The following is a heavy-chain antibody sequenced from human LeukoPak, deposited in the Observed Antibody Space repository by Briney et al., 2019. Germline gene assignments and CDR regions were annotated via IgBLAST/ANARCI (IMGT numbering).Heavy chain of an antibody. V-gene: IGHV3-74*01. CDR3: AGGYNWFDL. CDR1: GFTFSSYW. D-gene: IGHD2-2*01. CDR2: INTDGSTA. J-gene: IGHJ5*02. Sequence: GGSLRLSCVASGFTFSSYWMNWARQAPGKGLVWVSRINTDGSTASYADSVKGLFTISRDNAKNTLYLQMNSLRAEDTAVYYCAGGYNWFDLWGQGTLVTVSS.